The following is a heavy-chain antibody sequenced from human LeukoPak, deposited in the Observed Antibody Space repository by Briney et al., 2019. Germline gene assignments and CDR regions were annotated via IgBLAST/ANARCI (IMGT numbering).Heavy chain of an antibody. Sequence: SVKVSCKASGYSFNTYGIAWVRQAPGQGLEWMGGIIPIFGTANYAQKFQGRVTITADESTSTAYMELSSLRSEDTAVYYCARETDVDCSSTSCPFDYWGQGTLVTVSS. V-gene: IGHV1-69*13. CDR1: GYSFNTYG. D-gene: IGHD2-2*01. CDR2: IIPIFGTA. J-gene: IGHJ4*02. CDR3: ARETDVDCSSTSCPFDY.